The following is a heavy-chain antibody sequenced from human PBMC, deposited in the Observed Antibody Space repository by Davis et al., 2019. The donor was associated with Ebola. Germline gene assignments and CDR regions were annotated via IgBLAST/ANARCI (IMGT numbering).Heavy chain of an antibody. Sequence: GESLNISCAASGFIVSDNYISWVRQPPGKGLEWVAAIYSAGYTYYEDSVKGRFTISRDNSKNTVYLQMNSLRAEDTAVYYSARERGGAVFGEVKPYYYYEYGMDVWGQGTTVIVSS. D-gene: IGHD3-3*01. CDR3: ARERGGAVFGEVKPYYYYEYGMDV. CDR2: IYSAGYT. J-gene: IGHJ6*02. V-gene: IGHV3-53*01. CDR1: GFIVSDNY.